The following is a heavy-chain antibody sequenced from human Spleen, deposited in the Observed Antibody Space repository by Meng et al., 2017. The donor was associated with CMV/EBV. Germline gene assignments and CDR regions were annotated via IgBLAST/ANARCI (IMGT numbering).Heavy chain of an antibody. J-gene: IGHJ4*02. CDR1: GYNFTSYG. V-gene: IGHV1-18*01. CDR2: ISAYNGNT. Sequence: ASVKVSCKASGYNFTSYGISWVRQAPGQGLEWMGWISAYNGNTNYAQKFQGRVTMTTDTSTSTAYMALRSLRSDDTAVYYCARAGGYCSTTSCGLFDYWGQGTLVTVSS. D-gene: IGHD2-2*01. CDR3: ARAGGYCSTTSCGLFDY.